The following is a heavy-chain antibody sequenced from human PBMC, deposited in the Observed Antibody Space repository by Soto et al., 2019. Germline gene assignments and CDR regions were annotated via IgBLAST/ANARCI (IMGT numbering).Heavy chain of an antibody. CDR3: AVAGVLWWGSWNAFDY. V-gene: IGHV4-4*02. CDR2: IYHSGST. J-gene: IGHJ4*02. Sequence: NPSETLSLTCAVSGGSISGSNWWSWVRQPPGKGLEWIGEIYHSGSTNYNPSLKSRVTISVDKSKNQFSLKLSSVTAADTAVYYCAVAGVLWWGSWNAFDYWGQGTLVTVSS. D-gene: IGHD1-1*01. CDR1: GGSISGSNW.